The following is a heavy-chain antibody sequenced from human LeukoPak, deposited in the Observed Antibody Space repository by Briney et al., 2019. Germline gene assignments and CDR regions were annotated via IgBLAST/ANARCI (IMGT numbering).Heavy chain of an antibody. CDR2: INHSGST. CDR1: GGSFSGYY. CDR3: ARHRFLEWLITSNHRYLDY. D-gene: IGHD3-3*01. V-gene: IGHV4-34*01. J-gene: IGHJ4*02. Sequence: SETLSLTCAVYGGSFSGYYWSWIRQPPGKGLEWIGEINHSGSTNYNPSLKSRVTISVDTSKNQFSLKLSAVTAADTAVYYCARHRFLEWLITSNHRYLDYWGQGTLVTVSS.